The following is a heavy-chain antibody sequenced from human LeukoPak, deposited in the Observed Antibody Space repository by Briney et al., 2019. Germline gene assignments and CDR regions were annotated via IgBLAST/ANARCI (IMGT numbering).Heavy chain of an antibody. CDR2: FDPEDGET. CDR1: GYTLTELS. Sequence: ASVKVSCKVSGYTLTELSMHWVRQAPGKELEWMGGFDPEDGETIYAQKFQGRVTMTEDTSTDTAYMELSSLRSEDTAVYYCATAFPTNIVVVPAAPYYFDYWGQGTLVTVSS. J-gene: IGHJ4*02. CDR3: ATAFPTNIVVVPAAPYYFDY. V-gene: IGHV1-24*01. D-gene: IGHD2-2*01.